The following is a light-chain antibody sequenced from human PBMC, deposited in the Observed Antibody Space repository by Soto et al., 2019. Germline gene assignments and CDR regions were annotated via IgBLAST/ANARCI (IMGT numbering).Light chain of an antibody. CDR2: AAS. V-gene: IGKV1-9*01. Sequence: DIQLTQSPSFLSASVGDRVTITCRASQPLRSFLAWYQQKPGKAPNLLIYAASTLQRGVTSRFSGSASGTDFTLTISGLQPEDCATDYGQQLNAYPLTFGPGTKVDI. J-gene: IGKJ3*01. CDR3: QQLNAYPLT. CDR1: QPLRSF.